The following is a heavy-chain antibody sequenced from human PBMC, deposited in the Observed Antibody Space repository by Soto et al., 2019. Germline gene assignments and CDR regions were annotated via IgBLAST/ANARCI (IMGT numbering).Heavy chain of an antibody. V-gene: IGHV1-18*04. D-gene: IGHD3-3*01. J-gene: IGHJ4*02. CDR2: ISIKSGNT. CDR1: GYTFANYD. Sequence: QVQLVQSAAEVKKPGASVKVSCKASGYTFANYDISWVRQAPGQGLEWMGWISIKSGNTEYAQNVQGRVTLTADSSTTTVHMEPRSLRSDDTPVYYCARSYFDSWTEYSNPVKYWGQGTLVAVSS. CDR3: ARSYFDSWTEYSNPVKY.